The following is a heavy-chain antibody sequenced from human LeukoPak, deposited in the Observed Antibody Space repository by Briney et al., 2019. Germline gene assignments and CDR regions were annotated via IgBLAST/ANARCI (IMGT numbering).Heavy chain of an antibody. CDR3: ARASDILTGFDY. V-gene: IGHV3-13*01. CDR1: VFTFSSYD. J-gene: IGHJ4*02. D-gene: IGHD3-9*01. Sequence: GGSLRLSCAASVFTFSSYDMHWVRQATGKGLEWVSAIGTAGDTYYPGSVKGRFTISRENAKNSLYLQMNSLRAGDTAVYYCARASDILTGFDYWGQGTLVTVSS. CDR2: IGTAGDT.